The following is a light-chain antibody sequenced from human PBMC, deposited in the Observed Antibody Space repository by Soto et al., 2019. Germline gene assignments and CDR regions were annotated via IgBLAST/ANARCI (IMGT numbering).Light chain of an antibody. V-gene: IGLV3-21*04. CDR2: YDS. J-gene: IGLJ2*01. Sequence: SYELTQPPSVSVAPGKTATITCGGNNIGSRGVHWYQQKPGQAPVMVIFYDSGRPAGIPERFSGSNSGNTATLTISGVEAGDEADYYCQVWDRTSDHRVFGGGTKLTVL. CDR3: QVWDRTSDHRV. CDR1: NIGSRG.